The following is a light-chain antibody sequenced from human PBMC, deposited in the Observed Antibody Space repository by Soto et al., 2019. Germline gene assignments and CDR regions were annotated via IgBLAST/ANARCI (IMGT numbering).Light chain of an antibody. CDR2: EVS. CDR3: SSYTSSTADV. CDR1: SSDVGGYNY. J-gene: IGLJ1*01. V-gene: IGLV2-14*01. Sequence: QSALTQPASVSGSPGQSITISCTGTSSDVGGYNYVSWYQLHPGKAPKLMVYEVSNRPSGVSNRFSGSKSGNTASLTISGIQAEDEADYDCSSYTSSTADVFGTGTKLTVL.